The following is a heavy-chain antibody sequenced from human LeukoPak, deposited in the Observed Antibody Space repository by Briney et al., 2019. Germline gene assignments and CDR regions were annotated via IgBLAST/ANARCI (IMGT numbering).Heavy chain of an antibody. D-gene: IGHD6-13*01. CDR3: AREVMSSSSWQGNWFDT. CDR2: ISSSSSYT. Sequence: GGSLRLSCAASGFTFSDYYMSWIRQAPGQGLEWVSYISSSSSYTNYADSVKGRFTISRDNAKNSLYLQMNSLRAEDTAVYYCAREVMSSSSWQGNWFDTWGPGNLLTVSS. V-gene: IGHV3-11*05. J-gene: IGHJ5*02. CDR1: GFTFSDYY.